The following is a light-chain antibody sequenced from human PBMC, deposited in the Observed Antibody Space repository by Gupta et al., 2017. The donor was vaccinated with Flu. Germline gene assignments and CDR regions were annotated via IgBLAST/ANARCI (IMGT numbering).Light chain of an antibody. J-gene: IGLJ3*02. CDR2: GNS. Sequence: QSVLTQTPSVSGAPGQRVTISCTGSSSNIGAGYDVHWYQQLPGTAQKLLIEGNSNRPSGVPDRFSGSKSGTSDSLAITGLQAEDEAEYDCQSYASSLSGSRVFGGGTKLTVL. V-gene: IGLV1-40*01. CDR1: SSNIGAGYD. CDR3: QSYASSLSGSRV.